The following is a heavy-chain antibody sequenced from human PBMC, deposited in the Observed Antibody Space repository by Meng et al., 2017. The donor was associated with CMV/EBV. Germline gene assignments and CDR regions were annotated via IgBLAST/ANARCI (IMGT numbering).Heavy chain of an antibody. V-gene: IGHV3-30*03. D-gene: IGHD5-18*01. J-gene: IGHJ3*02. CDR3: ARGSGYAFDI. CDR1: GFTFSSYS. Sequence: GESLKISCAASGFTFSSYSMNWVRQAPGKGLEWVAVISYDGSNKYYADSVKGRFTISRDNSKNTLYLQMNSLRAEDTAVYYCARGSGYAFDIWGQGTMVTVSS. CDR2: ISYDGSNK.